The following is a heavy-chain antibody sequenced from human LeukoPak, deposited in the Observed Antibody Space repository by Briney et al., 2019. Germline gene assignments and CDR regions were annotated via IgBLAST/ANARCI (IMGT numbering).Heavy chain of an antibody. CDR2: IYYSGST. CDR1: GGSISSSSYY. Sequence: SETLSLTCTVSGGSISSSSYYWGWIRQPPGKGLEWIGSIYYSGSTCYNPSLKSRVTISVDTSKNQFSLKLSSVTAADTAVYYCARSPSSGYYYAMYYFDYWGQGTLVTVSS. CDR3: ARSPSSGYYYAMYYFDY. V-gene: IGHV4-39*07. D-gene: IGHD3-22*01. J-gene: IGHJ4*02.